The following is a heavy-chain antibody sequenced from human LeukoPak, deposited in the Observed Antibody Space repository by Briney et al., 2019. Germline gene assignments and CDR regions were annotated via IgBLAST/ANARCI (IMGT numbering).Heavy chain of an antibody. D-gene: IGHD1-20*01. CDR2: IWYDGSNK. J-gene: IGHJ2*01. CDR3: ARGVFAGDLLTGYWYFDL. CDR1: GFTFSSYG. Sequence: PGGSLRLSCAASGFTFSSYGFHWVRQAPGKGVERVALIWYDGSNKYYADSVKGRFTISRDNSKNTVYLQMNSLRVEDTAVYYCARGVFAGDLLTGYWYFDLWGRGTLVTVSS. V-gene: IGHV3-33*01.